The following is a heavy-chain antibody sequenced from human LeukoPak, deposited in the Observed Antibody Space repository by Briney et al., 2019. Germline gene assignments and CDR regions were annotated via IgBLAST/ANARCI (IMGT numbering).Heavy chain of an antibody. Sequence: ASVKVSCKASGYTFTSYDINWVRQAPGQGLEWMGGIIPIFGTANYAQKFQGRVTITADESTSTAYMELSSLRSEDTAVYYCARVSAYYYGSGSYSKGGGDAFDIWGQGTMVTVSS. CDR3: ARVSAYYYGSGSYSKGGGDAFDI. CDR1: GYTFTSYD. V-gene: IGHV1-69*13. D-gene: IGHD3-10*01. CDR2: IIPIFGTA. J-gene: IGHJ3*02.